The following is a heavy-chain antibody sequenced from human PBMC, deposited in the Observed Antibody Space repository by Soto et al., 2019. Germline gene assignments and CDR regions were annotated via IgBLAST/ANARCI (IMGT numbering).Heavy chain of an antibody. V-gene: IGHV3-30-3*01. J-gene: IGHJ4*02. CDR2: ISYDGSNK. D-gene: IGHD2-15*01. CDR1: GFTFSSYA. Sequence: PGGSLRLSCAASGFTFSSYAMHWVRQAPGKGLEWVAVISYDGSNKYYADSVKGRFTISRDNSKNTLYLQMNSLRAEDTAVYYCARDIMKDIVVVVAATLDYWGQGTLVTVSS. CDR3: ARDIMKDIVVVVAATLDY.